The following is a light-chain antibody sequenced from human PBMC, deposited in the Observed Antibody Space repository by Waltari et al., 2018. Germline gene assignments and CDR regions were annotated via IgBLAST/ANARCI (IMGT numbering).Light chain of an antibody. CDR1: QSVSRD. CDR2: DAS. CDR3: QQRRDWPLT. Sequence: EIVLTQSPATLSLSPGERASLSCRASQSVSRDLAWYRQKPGQAPRLLIFDASIRATGTPARCSGSGSETDFTLTISSLDSEEFAIYYCQQRRDWPLTFGGGTKVESK. J-gene: IGKJ4*01. V-gene: IGKV3-11*01.